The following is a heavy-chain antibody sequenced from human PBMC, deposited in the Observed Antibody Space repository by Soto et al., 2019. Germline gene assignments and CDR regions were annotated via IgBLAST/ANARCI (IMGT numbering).Heavy chain of an antibody. CDR3: ARVGRDYGDSIYYYGMDV. CDR2: IYYSGST. D-gene: IGHD4-17*01. Sequence: QVQLQESGPGLVKPSETLSLTCTVSGGSISSYYWSWIRQPPGKGLEWIGYIYYSGSTNYNPSIKTRVTIPVDTSKSQFSLKLSSVTAADTAGYYCARVGRDYGDSIYYYGMDVWGQWTTVTVSS. V-gene: IGHV4-59*01. CDR1: GGSISSYY. J-gene: IGHJ6*02.